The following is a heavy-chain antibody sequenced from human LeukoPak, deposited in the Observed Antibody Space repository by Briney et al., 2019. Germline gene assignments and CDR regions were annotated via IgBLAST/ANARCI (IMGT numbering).Heavy chain of an antibody. CDR3: ATTAVLMGGYDFPFDY. CDR1: GYTLTELS. D-gene: IGHD5-12*01. CDR2: FDPEDGET. Sequence: ASVKVSCKVSGYTLTELSMHWVRQAPGKGLEWMGGFDPEDGETIYAQKFQGRVTMTEDTSTDTAYMELSSLRSEDTAVYYCATTAVLMGGYDFPFDYWGQGSVVTVSS. V-gene: IGHV1-24*01. J-gene: IGHJ4*02.